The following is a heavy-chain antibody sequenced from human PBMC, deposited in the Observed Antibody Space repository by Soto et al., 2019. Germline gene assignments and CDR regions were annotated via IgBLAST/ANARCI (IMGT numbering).Heavy chain of an antibody. Sequence: TSVKVSCKAYGFTYTSTAMQWLRQARGQSIAWIAWSVVGSGNTNYAQKFQERVTITRDMSTSTAYMELSSLRSEDTAVYYCAAVGHLGYCSSTSCRDPVAFDIWGQGTMVTVSS. CDR2: SVVGSGNT. D-gene: IGHD2-2*01. J-gene: IGHJ3*02. CDR1: GFTYTSTA. V-gene: IGHV1-58*02. CDR3: AAVGHLGYCSSTSCRDPVAFDI.